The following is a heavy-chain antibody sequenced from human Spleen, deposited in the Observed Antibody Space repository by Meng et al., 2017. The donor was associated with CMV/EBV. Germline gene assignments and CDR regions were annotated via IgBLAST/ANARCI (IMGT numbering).Heavy chain of an antibody. CDR1: GYNFTNYY. D-gene: IGHD6-13*01. CDR2: INPNSGGT. V-gene: IGHV1-2*02. Sequence: ASVKVSCKASGYNFTNYYIYWVRQAPGQGLEWMGWINPNSGGTNYAQKFQGRVTMTRDTSISTAYMELSRLRSDDTAVYYCARVSQLENWFDPWGQGTLVTVSS. CDR3: ARVSQLENWFDP. J-gene: IGHJ5*02.